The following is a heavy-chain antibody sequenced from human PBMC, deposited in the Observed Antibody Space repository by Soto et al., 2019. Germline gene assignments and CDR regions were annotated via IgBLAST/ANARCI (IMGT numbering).Heavy chain of an antibody. CDR2: INHGGST. CDR1: GGSFSGYY. Sequence: QVQLQQWGAGLLKPSETLSLTCAVYGGSFSGYYWRWIRQPSGKGLEWIGEINHGGSTNYNPSLKSRVTISIDTSKNQFSLKLSSVTAADTAVYYCARSNREGITGTTWLYYFDNWGQGTLVTVSS. D-gene: IGHD1-20*01. V-gene: IGHV4-34*01. J-gene: IGHJ4*02. CDR3: ARSNREGITGTTWLYYFDN.